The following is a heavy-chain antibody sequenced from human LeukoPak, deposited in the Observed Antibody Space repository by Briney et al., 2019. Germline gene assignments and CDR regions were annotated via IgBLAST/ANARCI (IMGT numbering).Heavy chain of an antibody. J-gene: IGHJ4*02. CDR2: ISYDGSNK. V-gene: IGHV3-30*18. D-gene: IGHD1-26*01. Sequence: GGSLRLSCAASGFTFSGYGMHWVRQAPGKGLEWVAVISYDGSNKYYADSVKGRFTISRDNSKNTLYLQMNSLRAEDTAVYYCAKDGSGSPPYYFDYWGQGTLVTVSS. CDR3: AKDGSGSPPYYFDY. CDR1: GFTFSGYG.